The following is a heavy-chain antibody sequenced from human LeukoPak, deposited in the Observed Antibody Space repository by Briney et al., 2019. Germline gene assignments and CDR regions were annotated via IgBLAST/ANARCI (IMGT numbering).Heavy chain of an antibody. Sequence: GGTLSLTCTASDCSINNAWLSWIRQRPGKGLELVGRINTDAEGGAADNAAPVKGRFTISKEGSKKTVYLQMNSLTTEDTAVYYCSLCRGIAGPNCYMDVWGKGTTVIVSS. CDR3: SLCRGIAGPNCYMDV. CDR2: INTDAEGGAA. V-gene: IGHV3-15*05. CDR1: DCSINNAW. D-gene: IGHD2-2*01. J-gene: IGHJ6*03.